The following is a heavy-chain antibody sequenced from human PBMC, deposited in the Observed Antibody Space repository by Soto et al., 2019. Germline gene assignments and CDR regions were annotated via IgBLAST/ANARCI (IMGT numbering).Heavy chain of an antibody. Sequence: QVQLQESGPGLVKPSQTLSLTCTVSGGSISSGGYYWSWIRQHPGKGLEWIGYIDYSGSTYYNPSLKSRVTIAVDTSKNQFSLELSAVAAADTAVYYFARAHLDCIGGSCHPQGSGLEIWGQGTLVTVSS. J-gene: IGHJ4*02. CDR3: ARAHLDCIGGSCHPQGSGLEI. CDR1: GGSISSGGYY. V-gene: IGHV4-31*03. D-gene: IGHD2-15*01. CDR2: IDYSGST.